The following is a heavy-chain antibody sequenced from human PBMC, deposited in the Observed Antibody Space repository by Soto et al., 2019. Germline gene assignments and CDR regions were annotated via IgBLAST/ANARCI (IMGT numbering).Heavy chain of an antibody. Sequence: EVQLVETGGGLIQPGGSLRLSCAVSGITVSSIYMTWVRQAPGKGLEWVSVIYSEGTTYYADSVKGRFTISRDNSKNTLYLQMNSLRVEDTAVYYCARDPLGYSYGLYYNYGMDVWGQGTTVTVSS. CDR2: IYSEGTT. J-gene: IGHJ6*02. CDR1: GITVSSIY. V-gene: IGHV3-53*02. D-gene: IGHD5-18*01. CDR3: ARDPLGYSYGLYYNYGMDV.